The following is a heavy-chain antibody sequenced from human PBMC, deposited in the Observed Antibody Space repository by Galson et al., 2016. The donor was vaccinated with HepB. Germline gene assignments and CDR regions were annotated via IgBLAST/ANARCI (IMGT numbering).Heavy chain of an antibody. Sequence: SLRLSCAASGFTFSNYAMSWVRQAPGKGLEWVAISFASGGNTNYADSVKGRFTISRDNSRNTVFLQMNSLRAEDTAVYYCAKSSRGYCVGGSCQWFYFDCWGHGTLVTVSS. CDR1: GFTFSNYA. CDR3: AKSSRGYCVGGSCQWFYFDC. D-gene: IGHD2-15*01. V-gene: IGHV3-23*01. J-gene: IGHJ4*01. CDR2: SFASGGNT.